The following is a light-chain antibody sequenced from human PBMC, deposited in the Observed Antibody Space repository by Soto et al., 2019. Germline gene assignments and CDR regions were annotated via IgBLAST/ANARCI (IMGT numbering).Light chain of an antibody. J-gene: IGKJ4*01. V-gene: IGKV2-28*01. CDR1: QSLLYSNGNNY. Sequence: DSVRTQSPVSLPVTPGEPSSMSCRSSQSLLYSNGNNYLDWYLQKPGQSPQLLIYLGSNRASGVPDRFSGSGSGTDFTLKISRVEAEDVGVYYCMQALQTPLTFGGGTKVDIK. CDR2: LGS. CDR3: MQALQTPLT.